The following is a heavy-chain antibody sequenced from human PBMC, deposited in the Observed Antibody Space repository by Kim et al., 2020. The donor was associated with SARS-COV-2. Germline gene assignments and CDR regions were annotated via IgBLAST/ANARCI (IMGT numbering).Heavy chain of an antibody. CDR1: GFTFSSYG. CDR3: AKDFGRGVGYYGMDV. J-gene: IGHJ6*02. Sequence: GGSLRLSCAASGFTFSSYGMHWVRQAPGKGLEWVAVISYDGSNKYYADSVKGRFTISRDNSKNTLYLQMNSLRAEDTAVYYCAKDFGRGVGYYGMDVWGQGTTVTVSS. CDR2: ISYDGSNK. D-gene: IGHD3-3*01. V-gene: IGHV3-30*18.